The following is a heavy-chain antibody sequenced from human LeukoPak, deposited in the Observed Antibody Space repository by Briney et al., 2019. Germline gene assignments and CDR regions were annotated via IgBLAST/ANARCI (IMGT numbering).Heavy chain of an antibody. CDR1: GFTLSSYW. CDR3: AREGRYFDWLAVDY. CDR2: IKQDGSEK. J-gene: IGHJ4*02. V-gene: IGHV3-7*03. D-gene: IGHD3-9*01. Sequence: GGSLRLSCAASGFTLSSYWMSWVRQAPGKGLEWVANIKQDGSEKYYVDSVKGRFTISRDNAKNSLYLQMNSLRAEDTAVCYCAREGRYFDWLAVDYWGQGTLVTVSS.